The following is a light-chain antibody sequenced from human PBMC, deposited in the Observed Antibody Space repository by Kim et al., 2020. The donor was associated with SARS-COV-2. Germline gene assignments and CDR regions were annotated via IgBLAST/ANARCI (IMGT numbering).Light chain of an antibody. CDR1: QSVLYSSNNKNY. J-gene: IGKJ1*01. Sequence: DIVMTQSPDSLAVSLGERATINCKSSQSVLYSSNNKNYLAWYQQKPRQPPKLLIYWASTREYGVPDRFSGSGSGTDFTLTISSLQAEDVAVYYCQQYYSIPWTFGQGTKVEIK. V-gene: IGKV4-1*01. CDR2: WAS. CDR3: QQYYSIPWT.